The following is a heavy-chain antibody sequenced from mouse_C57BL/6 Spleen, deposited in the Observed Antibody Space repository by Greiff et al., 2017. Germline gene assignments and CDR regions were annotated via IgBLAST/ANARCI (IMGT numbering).Heavy chain of an antibody. CDR1: GYSITSGYY. V-gene: IGHV3-6*01. CDR2: ISYDGSN. Sequence: EVKLMESGPGLVKPSQSLSLTCSVTGYSITSGYYWNWIRQFPGNKLEWMGYISYDGSNNYNPSLKNRISITRDTSKNQFFLKLNSVTTEATATYNSARDYYAISSSDYWGQGTPLTVSS. D-gene: IGHD1-1*01. J-gene: IGHJ2*01. CDR3: ARDYYAISSSDY.